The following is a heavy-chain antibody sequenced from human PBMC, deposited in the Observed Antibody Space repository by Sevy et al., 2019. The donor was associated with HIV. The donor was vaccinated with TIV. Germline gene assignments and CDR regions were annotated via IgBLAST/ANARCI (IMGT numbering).Heavy chain of an antibody. CDR1: GGSISSGYYY. V-gene: IGHV4-30-4*01. CDR2: IYYSGST. J-gene: IGHJ4*02. Sequence: SETLSLTCTVSGGSISSGYYYWSWIRQPPGKGLEWIGYIYYSGSTYYNPSLKSRVTISVDTSKNQFSLKLSSVTAADTAVYYCARATADYAGYDGHFDYWGQGTLVTVSS. CDR3: ARATADYAGYDGHFDY. D-gene: IGHD5-12*01.